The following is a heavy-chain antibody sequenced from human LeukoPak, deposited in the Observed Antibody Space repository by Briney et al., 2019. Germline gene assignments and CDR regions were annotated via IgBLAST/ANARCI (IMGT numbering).Heavy chain of an antibody. V-gene: IGHV3-30*04. J-gene: IGHJ4*02. CDR2: ISYDGSDK. D-gene: IGHD3-22*01. CDR1: GFTFSSYA. CDR3: AQDAGRGYNFDSTGYYLY. Sequence: GRSLRLSCAASGFTFSSYAMHWVRQAPGKGLEWVAVISYDGSDKYFADSVKGRFTISRDNSKNTLYLQMNSLRLEDTAVYYCAQDAGRGYNFDSTGYYLYWGQGTRVTVSS.